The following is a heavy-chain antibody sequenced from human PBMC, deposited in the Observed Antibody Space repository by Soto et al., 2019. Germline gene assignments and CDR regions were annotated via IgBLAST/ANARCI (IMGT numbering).Heavy chain of an antibody. V-gene: IGHV3-33*01. J-gene: IGHJ4*02. Sequence: QVQLVESGGGVVQPGRSLRLSCAASGFTFSSYGMHWVRQAPGKGLEWVAVIWYDGSNKYYADSVKGRFTISRDNSKNTPYLQMNSLRAEDTAVYFCARDHYDSSGYADYWGQGTLVTVSS. CDR1: GFTFSSYG. CDR2: IWYDGSNK. D-gene: IGHD3-22*01. CDR3: ARDHYDSSGYADY.